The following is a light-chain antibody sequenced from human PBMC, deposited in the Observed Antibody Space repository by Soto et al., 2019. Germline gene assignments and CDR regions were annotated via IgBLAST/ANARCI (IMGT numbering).Light chain of an antibody. CDR3: SSYAVTNIFV. CDR1: DSNIGAGYD. Sequence: QSVLTQPPSVSGAPGQRVTISCSGSDSNIGAGYDVYWYQQLPGTAPKLVIYGNTNRPSGVPDRFSASKSGTSASLAITGLQAEDEADYYCSSYAVTNIFVFGTGTKVTVL. CDR2: GNT. V-gene: IGLV1-40*01. J-gene: IGLJ1*01.